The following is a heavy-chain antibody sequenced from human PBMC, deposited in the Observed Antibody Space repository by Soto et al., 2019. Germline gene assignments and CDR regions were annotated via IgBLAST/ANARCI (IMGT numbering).Heavy chain of an antibody. CDR1: GGSISSYY. J-gene: IGHJ4*02. D-gene: IGHD2-15*01. V-gene: IGHV4-59*01. CDR2: IYYSGST. Sequence: SETLSLTCTVSGGSISSYYWSWIRQPPGKGLEWIGYIYYSGSTSYKPSLKSRVTISVDTSKNQFSLKLSSVTAADTAVYYCARGRFFFDYWGQGTPVTVSS. CDR3: ARGRFFFDY.